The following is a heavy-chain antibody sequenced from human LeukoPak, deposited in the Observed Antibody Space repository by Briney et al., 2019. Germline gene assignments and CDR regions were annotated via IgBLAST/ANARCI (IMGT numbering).Heavy chain of an antibody. CDR1: GVTVRSNY. CDR3: ARVLSGSGSLYYYYYYMDV. V-gene: IGHV3-53*01. D-gene: IGHD6-19*01. Sequence: GGSLRLSCAASGVTVRSNYMSWVRQAPGKGLEWVSLIYSGSSTYYADSVRGRFTISRDNSKNTLYLQMNSLRAEDTAVYYCARVLSGSGSLYYYYYYMDVWGKGTTVTISS. J-gene: IGHJ6*03. CDR2: IYSGSST.